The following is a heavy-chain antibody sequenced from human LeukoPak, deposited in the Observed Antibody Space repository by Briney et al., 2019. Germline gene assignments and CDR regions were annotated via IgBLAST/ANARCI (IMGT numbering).Heavy chain of an antibody. J-gene: IGHJ6*03. CDR3: ARGRIAVAGGYYYMDV. D-gene: IGHD6-19*01. CDR1: GGSFSGYY. V-gene: IGHV4-34*01. Sequence: SETLSLTCAVYGGSFSGYYWSWIRQPPGKGLEWIGEINHSGSTNYNPSLKSRVTISVDTSKNQFSLKLSSVIAADTAVYYCARGRIAVAGGYYYMDVWGKGTTVTVSS. CDR2: INHSGST.